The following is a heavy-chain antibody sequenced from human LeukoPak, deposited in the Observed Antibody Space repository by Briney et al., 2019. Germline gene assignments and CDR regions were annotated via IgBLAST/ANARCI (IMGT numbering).Heavy chain of an antibody. J-gene: IGHJ4*02. CDR3: ARYYYGSGSYYKIFDY. CDR2: INHSGST. Sequence: KSSETLSLTCAVYGGSFSGYYWSWIRQPPGKGLEWIGEINHSGSTNYNPSLKSRVTISVDTSKNQFSLKLSSVTAADTAVYYCARYYYGSGSYYKIFDYWGQGTLVTVSS. D-gene: IGHD3-10*01. CDR1: GGSFSGYY. V-gene: IGHV4-34*01.